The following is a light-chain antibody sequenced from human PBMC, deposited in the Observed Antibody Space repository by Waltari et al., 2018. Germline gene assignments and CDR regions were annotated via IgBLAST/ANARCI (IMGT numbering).Light chain of an antibody. J-gene: IGKJ1*01. CDR3: QKYNSAPWT. V-gene: IGKV1-27*01. Sequence: DIQMTQSPSSLSASVGDRVTITCRASQGINNYLAWYQQKPGKVPKVLIYGASTLQSGVPSRLSGSGSGTEFTLTISSLQPEDVATYYCQKYNSAPWTFGQGTKVEIK. CDR1: QGINNY. CDR2: GAS.